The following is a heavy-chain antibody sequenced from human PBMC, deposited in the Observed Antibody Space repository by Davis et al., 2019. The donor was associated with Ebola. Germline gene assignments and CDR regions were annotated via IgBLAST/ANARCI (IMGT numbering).Heavy chain of an antibody. Sequence: SVKVSCKPSGFTLSGASVQWVRQARGQPLAWMGWIVPGSGDTNYAQQFQERITFTRDMSTSTVYMELSSLRSDDSAVYYCAASISIFGAVTMQLGYWGQGTLVTVSS. CDR1: GFTLSGAS. D-gene: IGHD3-3*01. CDR3: AASISIFGAVTMQLGY. V-gene: IGHV1-58*01. J-gene: IGHJ4*02. CDR2: IVPGSGDT.